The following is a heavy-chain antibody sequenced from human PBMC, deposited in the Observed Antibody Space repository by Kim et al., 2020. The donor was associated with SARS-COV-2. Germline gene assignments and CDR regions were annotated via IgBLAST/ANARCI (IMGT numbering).Heavy chain of an antibody. Sequence: SETLSLTCAVSGVSISSNNWWSWVRQPPGRGLEWIGDIYHSGTTNYNPSLKSRDTISVDKSKNQFSLILTSVTAADTAIYYCARPVAGSVWDVWGQGTTV. V-gene: IGHV4-4*02. CDR1: GVSISSNNW. CDR3: ARPVAGSVWDV. J-gene: IGHJ6*02. CDR2: IYHSGTT. D-gene: IGHD6-19*01.